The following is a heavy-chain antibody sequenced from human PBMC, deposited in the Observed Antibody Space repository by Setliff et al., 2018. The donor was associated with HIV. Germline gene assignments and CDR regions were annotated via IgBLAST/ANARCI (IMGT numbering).Heavy chain of an antibody. D-gene: IGHD5-18*01. Sequence: GSLRLSCAASGFSFSGYWMSWVRQAPGKGLEWVANIKEDGSEEYYVDSVKGRSTISRDNAKSSLYLQMNSLRVEDTAVYYCARDQLWSKATFDIWGQGTMVTVSS. J-gene: IGHJ3*02. CDR2: IKEDGSEE. CDR3: ARDQLWSKATFDI. CDR1: GFSFSGYW. V-gene: IGHV3-7*01.